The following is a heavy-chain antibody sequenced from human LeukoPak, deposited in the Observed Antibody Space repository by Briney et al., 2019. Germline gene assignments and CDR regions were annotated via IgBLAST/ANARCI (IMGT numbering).Heavy chain of an antibody. CDR1: GFTFSSYA. V-gene: IGHV3-30*04. J-gene: IGHJ6*03. CDR3: ARGGRQKGPYLDV. Sequence: PGGSLRLSCAASGFTFSSYAMSWVRQAPGKGLEWVAVISYDGSNKYYADSVKGRFTISRDNSKNTLYLQMNSLRAEDTAVYYCARGGRQKGPYLDVWGKGTTVTVSS. CDR2: ISYDGSNK.